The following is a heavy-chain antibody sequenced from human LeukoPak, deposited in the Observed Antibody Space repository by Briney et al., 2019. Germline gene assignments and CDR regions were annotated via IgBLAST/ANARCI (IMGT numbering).Heavy chain of an antibody. CDR3: ARGGYYGSGNDFRFDP. Sequence: PSETLSLTCTVSGGSISSYYWSWIRQSPGKGLEWIGYIHYTGSTNYNPSLKSRFTISVETSKNQFSLKLKSVTAADTAVYYCARGGYYGSGNDFRFDPWGQGTLVTVSS. D-gene: IGHD3-10*01. CDR1: GGSISSYY. CDR2: IHYTGST. V-gene: IGHV4-59*01. J-gene: IGHJ5*02.